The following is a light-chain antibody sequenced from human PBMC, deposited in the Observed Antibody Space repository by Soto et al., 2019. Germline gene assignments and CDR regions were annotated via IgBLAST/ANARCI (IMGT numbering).Light chain of an antibody. CDR1: SSNIGSNY. CDR3: AAWDDRLSGHVV. CDR2: RNN. V-gene: IGLV1-47*01. Sequence: QSVLTQPPSASGTPGQRVTISCSGSSSNIGSNYVYWYQQLPGTAPKLLIYRNNQRPSGVPDRFSGSKSGTSGSLAISGLRSEDEADYYCAAWDDRLSGHVVFGGGTKLTVL. J-gene: IGLJ2*01.